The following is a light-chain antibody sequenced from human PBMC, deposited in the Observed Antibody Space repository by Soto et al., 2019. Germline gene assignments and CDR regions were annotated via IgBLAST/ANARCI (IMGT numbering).Light chain of an antibody. Sequence: EIVMTQSPATLSVSPGERATPSCWASQSVSSYLAWYQQKPGQAPRLLIYGASTRATGIPARFSGSGSGTEFTLTISGLQSEDFAIYYCQQYNNWPRRTFGQGTKVDIK. J-gene: IGKJ1*01. CDR3: QQYNNWPRRT. CDR1: QSVSSY. CDR2: GAS. V-gene: IGKV3-15*01.